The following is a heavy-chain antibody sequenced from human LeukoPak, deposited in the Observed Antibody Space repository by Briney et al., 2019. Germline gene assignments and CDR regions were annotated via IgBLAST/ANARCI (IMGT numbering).Heavy chain of an antibody. J-gene: IGHJ6*03. D-gene: IGHD2-21*01. V-gene: IGHV3-23*01. Sequence: GGSLRLPCAASGFTFSSYAMSWVRQAPGKGLEWVSAISGSGGSTYYADSVKGRFTISRDNAKNSLYLQMNSLRAEDTAVYYCATDLFDYMDVWGKGTTVTVSS. CDR3: ATDLFDYMDV. CDR1: GFTFSSYA. CDR2: ISGSGGST.